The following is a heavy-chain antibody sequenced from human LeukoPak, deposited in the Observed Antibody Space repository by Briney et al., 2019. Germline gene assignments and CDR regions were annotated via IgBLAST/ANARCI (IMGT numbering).Heavy chain of an antibody. CDR1: GGSITDSF. CDR2: IYSSGIT. V-gene: IGHV4-4*07. J-gene: IGHJ4*02. Sequence: SETLSLTCTVSGGSITDSFWTWIRQPAGKGLEWIGRIYSSGITNCSPSPKSRVTMSVDTSKNQFSLNLTSVTAADTAVYFCASEQTTSGGRRLDYWGQGTLVIVSS. CDR3: ASEQTTSGGRRLDY. D-gene: IGHD1-26*01.